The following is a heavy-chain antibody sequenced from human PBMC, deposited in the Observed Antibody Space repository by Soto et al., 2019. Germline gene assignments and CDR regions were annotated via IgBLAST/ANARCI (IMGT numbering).Heavy chain of an antibody. CDR3: ARQRYSDVDYFDY. Sequence: PGESLKISCQGSGYSFSSYWISWVRQMPGEGLEWLGRIDPSDSYTNYSPSFQGHVTISADKSISTAYLQWSSLKASDTAMYYCARQRYSDVDYFDYWGQGTLVTVSS. V-gene: IGHV5-10-1*01. CDR2: IDPSDSYT. CDR1: GYSFSSYW. J-gene: IGHJ4*02. D-gene: IGHD3-9*01.